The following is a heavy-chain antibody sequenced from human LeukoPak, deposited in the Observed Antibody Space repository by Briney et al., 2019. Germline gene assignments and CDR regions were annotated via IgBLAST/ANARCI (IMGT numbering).Heavy chain of an antibody. D-gene: IGHD3-22*01. CDR1: GYTFTGYY. J-gene: IGHJ3*02. Sequence: GASVKVSCKASGYTFTGYYMHWVRQAPGQGLEWMGWINPNSGGTNYAQKFQGRVTMTRDTSISAAYMELSRLRSDDTAVYYCARDIAMIVVVPTSDAFDIWGEGTMVTVSS. CDR2: INPNSGGT. V-gene: IGHV1-2*02. CDR3: ARDIAMIVVVPTSDAFDI.